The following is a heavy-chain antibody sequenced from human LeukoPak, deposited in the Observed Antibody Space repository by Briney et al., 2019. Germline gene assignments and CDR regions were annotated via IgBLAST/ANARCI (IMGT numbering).Heavy chain of an antibody. Sequence: GGSLRLSCAVSGFTFTNYWMTWVRQAPGKGLEWVANIGQDGTDKYYVDSVVGRFTISRVNAQDLLFLHMDSLRVEDTGVYYCAKSGGFFDTWGQGTLVTVSS. CDR2: IGQDGTDK. CDR1: GFTFTNYW. V-gene: IGHV3-7*01. D-gene: IGHD1-26*01. CDR3: AKSGGFFDT. J-gene: IGHJ4*02.